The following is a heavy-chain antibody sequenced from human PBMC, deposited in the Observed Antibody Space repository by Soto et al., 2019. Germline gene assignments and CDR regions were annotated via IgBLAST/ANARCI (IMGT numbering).Heavy chain of an antibody. Sequence: EVQLLDSGGGLVQPGGSLRLSCAASGFTFSNYAMTWVRQGPGKGLEWVSGISGSGGRSYYADSVKGRFTISRVNSKSTLYLQMNSLRAEDTAVYYCAKAYFVWSSEQPYYFDYWGQGTLDTVSS. CDR3: AKAYFVWSSEQPYYFDY. V-gene: IGHV3-23*01. J-gene: IGHJ4*02. CDR1: GFTFSNYA. CDR2: ISGSGGRS. D-gene: IGHD3-16*01.